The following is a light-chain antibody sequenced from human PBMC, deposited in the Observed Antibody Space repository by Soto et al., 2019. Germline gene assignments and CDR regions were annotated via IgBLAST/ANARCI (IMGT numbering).Light chain of an antibody. Sequence: SHMAQSPCTRSAYIGDSVTITCRASQSISSWLAWYQQKPGKAPKLLIYGASTLQSGVPSRFSGSGSGTDYTLTISSLQPEDFATYYCQQSSRTPTCGQGTR. CDR1: QSISSW. CDR3: QQSSRTPT. J-gene: IGKJ5*01. CDR2: GAS. V-gene: IGKV1-39*01.